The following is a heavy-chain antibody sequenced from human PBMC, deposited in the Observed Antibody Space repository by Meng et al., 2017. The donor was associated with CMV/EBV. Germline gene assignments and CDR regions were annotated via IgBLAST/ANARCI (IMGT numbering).Heavy chain of an antibody. V-gene: IGHV1-2*02. D-gene: IGHD3-3*01. CDR1: YTFTGYY. CDR2: INPNRGGT. J-gene: IGHJ5*02. Sequence: YTFTGYYMHWGRQAPGQGLEWMGWINPNRGGTNYAQKFQGRVTMTRDTSISTAYMELRRLRSDDTAVYYCARSGLRFLEWSHHWFDPWGQGTLVTVSS. CDR3: ARSGLRFLEWSHHWFDP.